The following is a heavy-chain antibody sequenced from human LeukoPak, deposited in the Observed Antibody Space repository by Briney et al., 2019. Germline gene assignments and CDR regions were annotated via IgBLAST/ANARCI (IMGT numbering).Heavy chain of an antibody. J-gene: IGHJ5*02. CDR2: IYYSGST. CDR3: ARDWTSYYDFWSGYPQTNWFDP. CDR1: GGSISSGGYY. D-gene: IGHD3-3*01. V-gene: IGHV4-61*08. Sequence: SQTLSLTCTVSGGSISSGGYYWSWIRQPPGKGLEWIGYIYYSGSTNYNPSLKSRVTISVDTSKNQFSLELSSVTAADTAVYYCARDWTSYYDFWSGYPQTNWFDPWGQGTLVTVSS.